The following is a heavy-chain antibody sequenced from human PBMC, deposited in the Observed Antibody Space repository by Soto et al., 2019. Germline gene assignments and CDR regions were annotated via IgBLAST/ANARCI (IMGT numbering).Heavy chain of an antibody. D-gene: IGHD4-17*01. J-gene: IGHJ4*02. CDR2: IYYSGTA. Sequence: SETLSLTCTVSGDSVTSGSCYWSWIRQPPGKTLEWIGYIYYSGTANYNPSLGSRVTISLDKSKNQFSLRLTSVTAADTAVYFCARDCRYGVTTAIGYWGQGALVTVSS. V-gene: IGHV4-61*01. CDR3: ARDCRYGVTTAIGY. CDR1: GDSVTSGSCY.